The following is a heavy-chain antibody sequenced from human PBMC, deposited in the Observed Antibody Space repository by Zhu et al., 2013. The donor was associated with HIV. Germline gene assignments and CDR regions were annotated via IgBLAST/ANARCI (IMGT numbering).Heavy chain of an antibody. V-gene: IGHV1-69*01. J-gene: IGHJ4*02. Sequence: QVQLVQSGTEVKKPGSSVKVSCKASGGTFSTSAVSWVRQAPAQGPVWMGWIIPIAGATDYAREVQGRILISADESTNTVYMDLSSLRPEDTAVYYCAIQGXLGTFDSWGQGTQVTVSS. CDR1: GGTFSTSA. CDR2: IIPIAGAT. D-gene: IGHD3-10*01. CDR3: AIQGXLGTFDS.